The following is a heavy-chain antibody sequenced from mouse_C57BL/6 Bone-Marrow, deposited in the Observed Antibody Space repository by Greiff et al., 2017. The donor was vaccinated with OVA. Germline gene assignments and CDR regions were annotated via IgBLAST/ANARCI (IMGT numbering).Heavy chain of an antibody. V-gene: IGHV14-4*01. J-gene: IGHJ2*01. CDR3: TTWGYFDY. Sequence: EVQLQQSGAELVRPGASVKLSCTASGFNIKDDYMHWVKQRPEQGLEWIGWIDPENGNTEYASKFQGKATITADTSSNTAYLHLSSLTSEDTAVYYCTTWGYFDYWGQGTTLTVSS. CDR1: GFNIKDDY. CDR2: IDPENGNT.